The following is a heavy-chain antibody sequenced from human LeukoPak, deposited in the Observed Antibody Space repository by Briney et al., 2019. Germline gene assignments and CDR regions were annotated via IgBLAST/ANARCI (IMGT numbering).Heavy chain of an antibody. CDR2: IYYSGST. J-gene: IGHJ4*02. V-gene: IGHV4-59*08. CDR1: SGSISSYY. Sequence: PSETLSLTCTVSSGSISSYYWSWIRQPPGKGLEWIGYIYYSGSTNYNPSLKSRVIISVDTSKNQFSLKLSSVTAADTAVYYCARRGSSSWVYFDSWGQGTLVTVSS. CDR3: ARRGSSSWVYFDS. D-gene: IGHD6-13*01.